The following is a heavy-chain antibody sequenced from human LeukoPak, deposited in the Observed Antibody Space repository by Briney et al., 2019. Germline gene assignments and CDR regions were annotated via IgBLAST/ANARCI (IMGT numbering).Heavy chain of an antibody. D-gene: IGHD3-10*01. J-gene: IGHJ4*02. V-gene: IGHV3-30*18. CDR2: ISYDGSNK. Sequence: GGSLRLSCAASGFTFSSYGMHWVRQAPGKGLEWVAVISYDGSNKYYADSVKGRFTISRDNSKNTLYLQMNSLRAEDTAVYYCAKDASYYGSGNYFDYWGQGTLVTLSS. CDR3: AKDASYYGSGNYFDY. CDR1: GFTFSSYG.